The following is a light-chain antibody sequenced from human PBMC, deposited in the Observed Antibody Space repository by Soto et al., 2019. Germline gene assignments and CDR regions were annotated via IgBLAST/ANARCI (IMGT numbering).Light chain of an antibody. CDR2: EVN. V-gene: IGLV2-8*01. Sequence: QSALTQPPSASGSPGQSVTISCTGTSSDVGGYNYVSWFQQHPGKAPKLIIHEVNKRPSGVPDRFSGSKSGNTASLTVSGLQAEDEATYYCSPYGGYNNLVFGTGTKVTVL. J-gene: IGLJ1*01. CDR1: SSDVGGYNY. CDR3: SPYGGYNNLV.